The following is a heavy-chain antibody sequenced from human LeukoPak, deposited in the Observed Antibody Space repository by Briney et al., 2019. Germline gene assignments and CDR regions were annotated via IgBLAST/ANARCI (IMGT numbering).Heavy chain of an antibody. CDR3: AKDLGPLLLWFRAFDY. Sequence: PGGSLRLSCAASGFTFSSYAMSWVRQAPGKGLEWVSAISGSGGSTYYADSVKGRFTISRDNSKNTLYLQMNSLRAEDTAVYYCAKDLGPLLLWFRAFDYWGQGTLVTVSS. D-gene: IGHD3-10*01. J-gene: IGHJ4*02. CDR2: ISGSGGST. V-gene: IGHV3-23*01. CDR1: GFTFSSYA.